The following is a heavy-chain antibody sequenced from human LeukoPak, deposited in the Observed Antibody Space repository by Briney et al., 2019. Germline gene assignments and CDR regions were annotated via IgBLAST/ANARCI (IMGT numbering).Heavy chain of an antibody. D-gene: IGHD2-2*01. CDR2: IDSDGRYI. Sequence: GGSLRLSCVGSGFTFSSHWMHWVRQGPGKGLVWVSDIDSDGRYIAYADSVKGRFTISRDNSKTTLYLQMNSLRAEDTAVYYCAKDVPAAYFDYWGQGTLVTVSS. J-gene: IGHJ4*02. V-gene: IGHV3-74*01. CDR1: GFTFSSHW. CDR3: AKDVPAAYFDY.